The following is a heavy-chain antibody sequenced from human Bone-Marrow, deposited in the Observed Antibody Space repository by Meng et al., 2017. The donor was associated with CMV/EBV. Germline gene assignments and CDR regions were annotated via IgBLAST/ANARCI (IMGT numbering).Heavy chain of an antibody. D-gene: IGHD3-9*01. J-gene: IGHJ4*02. CDR2: IFSNTDGATT. V-gene: IGHV3-15*01. Sequence: GGSLRLSCAASGFTFSNAWMSWVRQAPGKGLEWVGRIFSNTDGATTHYGAPVKGRFTISRDDSKTTLYLQMDSLKTEDTAVYYCTTYKADDVLAAYTPGYWGQGTLVTGSS. CDR3: TTYKADDVLAAYTPGY. CDR1: GFTFSNAW.